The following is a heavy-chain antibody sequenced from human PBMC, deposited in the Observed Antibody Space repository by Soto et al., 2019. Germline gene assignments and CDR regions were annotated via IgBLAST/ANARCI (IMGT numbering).Heavy chain of an antibody. CDR2: INQDGSEK. J-gene: IGHJ4*02. V-gene: IGHV3-7*04. CDR3: SGGVGDAF. CDR1: EFTVSRDW. Sequence: EVHLVESGGGLVQTGGSLRLSCAIFEFTVSRDWMNWVRQAPGKGLEWVAHINQDGSEKYYVDSVKGRFTISRDNAKKSLYLQMNSLRPADTAMYYCSGGVGDAFWGQGTLVTGSS. D-gene: IGHD1-26*01.